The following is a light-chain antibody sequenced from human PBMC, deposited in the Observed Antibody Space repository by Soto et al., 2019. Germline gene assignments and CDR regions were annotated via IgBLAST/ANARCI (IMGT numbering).Light chain of an antibody. J-gene: IGKJ2*01. V-gene: IGKV1-39*01. Sequence: DIQMTQPPSSLSASVGDRVTITCRASQNISSYLNGYQQKAGKAPKLQTYAASSLQSGVPSRFSGIGSGTDFTLTISSLQPEDFATYYCQQSYSTPLYSFGQGTKLAIK. CDR1: QNISSY. CDR3: QQSYSTPLYS. CDR2: AAS.